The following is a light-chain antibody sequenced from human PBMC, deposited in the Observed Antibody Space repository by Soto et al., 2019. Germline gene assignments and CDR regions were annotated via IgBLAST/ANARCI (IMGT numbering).Light chain of an antibody. CDR2: EVS. CDR3: SSYGGSSNPWV. V-gene: IGLV2-8*01. J-gene: IGLJ3*02. Sequence: QSALTQPPSASGSPGQSVTISCTGTSSEIVAYNFVSWYQQHPGKAPQLIIHEVSKRPSGVPDRFSGSKSGNTASLTVSGLQAEDEADYYCSSYGGSSNPWVFGGGTKVTVL. CDR1: SSEIVAYNF.